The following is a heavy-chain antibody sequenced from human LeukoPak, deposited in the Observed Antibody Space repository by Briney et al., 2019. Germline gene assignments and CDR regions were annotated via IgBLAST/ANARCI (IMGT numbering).Heavy chain of an antibody. J-gene: IGHJ4*02. V-gene: IGHV1-46*01. CDR3: ARLGYCSSSSCQ. Sequence: GASVKVSCKASGYTFTSYPMQWVRQAPGQGLEWMGIINPGGGSTNYAQKFQGRVTMTRDTSTSTVYMELSSLRSENTAVYYGARLGYCSSSSCQWGQGTRVTVSS. CDR1: GYTFTSYP. CDR2: INPGGGST. D-gene: IGHD2-15*01.